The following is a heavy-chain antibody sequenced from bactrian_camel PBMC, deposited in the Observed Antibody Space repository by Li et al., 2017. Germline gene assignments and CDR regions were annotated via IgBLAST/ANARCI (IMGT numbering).Heavy chain of an antibody. J-gene: IGHJ6*01. D-gene: IGHD5*01. CDR1: GYLNCE. Sequence: VQLVESGGGSVQAGGSLKLACVASGYLNCEMAWWRQAPGKERELVSRLSGVGDTRYVDSVKDRFTISKDITKNTLFLQMNSMKTEDTAMYYCAYHASYGFAYWGQATQVTVS. CDR2: LSGVGDT. CDR3: AYHASYGFAY. V-gene: IGHV3S55*01.